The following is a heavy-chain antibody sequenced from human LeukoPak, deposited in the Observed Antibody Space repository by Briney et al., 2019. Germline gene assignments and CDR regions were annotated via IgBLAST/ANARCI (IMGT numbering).Heavy chain of an antibody. CDR3: AKAGLTTVRGPRCWFDP. J-gene: IGHJ5*02. D-gene: IGHD4-11*01. CDR2: ISGSGGST. V-gene: IGHV3-23*01. Sequence: KPGGSLRLSCAASGFTFSSYSMSWVRQAPGKGLEWVSGISGSGGSTDYADSVKGRFTISRDNSKNTLYLRINSLRAEDTAVYYCAKAGLTTVRGPRCWFDPWGQGTLVTVSS. CDR1: GFTFSSYS.